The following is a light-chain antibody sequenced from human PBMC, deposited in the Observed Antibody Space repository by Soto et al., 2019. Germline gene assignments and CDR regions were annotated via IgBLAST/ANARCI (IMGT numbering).Light chain of an antibody. V-gene: IGKV3-20*01. CDR1: QSVSNNY. CDR3: QQYGYSPA. J-gene: IGKJ4*01. Sequence: ENVLTQSTGTLSWSLGERASLSCRASQSVSNNYLAWYQQKRGQGPRLLIYGASSRATGIPDRFSGSGSGTDFTLTINRLQPEDFAVYYCQQYGYSPAFGGGTKVDIK. CDR2: GAS.